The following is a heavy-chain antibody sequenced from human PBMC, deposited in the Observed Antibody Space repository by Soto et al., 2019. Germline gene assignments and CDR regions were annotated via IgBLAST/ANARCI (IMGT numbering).Heavy chain of an antibody. V-gene: IGHV3-74*01. CDR1: GFTFSSFS. J-gene: IGHJ4*02. CDR3: ARNSLGLAY. CDR2: IGGDGGTT. Sequence: PGGSLRLSCVASGFTFSSFSMVWVRQAPGKGLVWVSHIGGDGGTTTYADSVKGRFTISRDNAKNTLYLQMNSLRAEDTAVYYCARNSLGLAYWGQGTLVTVSS. D-gene: IGHD3-9*01.